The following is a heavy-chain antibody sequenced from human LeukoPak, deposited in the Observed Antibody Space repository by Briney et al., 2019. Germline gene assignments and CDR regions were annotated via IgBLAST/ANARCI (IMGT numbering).Heavy chain of an antibody. V-gene: IGHV4-39*01. CDR2: IYYSGTT. D-gene: IGHD5-24*01. J-gene: IGHJ4*02. CDR3: ARWASVGRWLQPDY. Sequence: SETLSLTCTVSGGSISSSSYYWGWIRQTPGEGLEWIATIYYSGTTYYNPSLKSRVTISVDTSKNQFSLKLSSVTAADTAVYYCARWASVGRWLQPDYWGQGTLVTVSS. CDR1: GGSISSSSYY.